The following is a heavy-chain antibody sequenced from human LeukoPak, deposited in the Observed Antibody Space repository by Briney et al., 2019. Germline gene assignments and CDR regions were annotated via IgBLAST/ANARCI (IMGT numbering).Heavy chain of an antibody. D-gene: IGHD6-13*01. Sequence: GGSLRLSCAASGFTFSNAWMSWVRQAPGKGLEWVAVISYDGSNKYYADSVKGRFTISRDNSKNTLFLQMNSLRAEDTAVYYCARDLDSSSWYILWFDPWGQGTLVTVSS. CDR1: GFTFSNAW. J-gene: IGHJ5*02. CDR2: ISYDGSNK. CDR3: ARDLDSSSWYILWFDP. V-gene: IGHV3-30-3*01.